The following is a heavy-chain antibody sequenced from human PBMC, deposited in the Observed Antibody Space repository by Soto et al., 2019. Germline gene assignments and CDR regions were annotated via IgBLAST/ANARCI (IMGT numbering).Heavy chain of an antibody. V-gene: IGHV5-51*01. CDR3: ARSVYVPYYYYYGMDV. J-gene: IGHJ6*02. D-gene: IGHD2-2*01. CDR2: IYPGDSDT. CDR1: GYSFTSYW. Sequence: PGESLKISCKGSGYSFTSYWIGWVRQMPGKGLEWMGIIYPGDSDTRYSPSFQGQVTISADKSISTAYLQWSSLKASDTAMYYCARSVYVPYYYYYGMDVWGQGTTVTVSS.